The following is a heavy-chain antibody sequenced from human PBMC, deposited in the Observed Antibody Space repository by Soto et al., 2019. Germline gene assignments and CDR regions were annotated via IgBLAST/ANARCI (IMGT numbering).Heavy chain of an antibody. CDR3: ARDRIAAAGSPGEDD. Sequence: SVKVSCQDAGGTFSSYAISWVRQAPGQGLEWMGGIIPIFGTANYAQKFQGRVTITADESTSTAYMELSSLRSEDTAVYYCARDRIAAAGSPGEDDWGQGTLVTVSS. CDR1: GGTFSSYA. CDR2: IIPIFGTA. D-gene: IGHD6-13*01. J-gene: IGHJ4*02. V-gene: IGHV1-69*01.